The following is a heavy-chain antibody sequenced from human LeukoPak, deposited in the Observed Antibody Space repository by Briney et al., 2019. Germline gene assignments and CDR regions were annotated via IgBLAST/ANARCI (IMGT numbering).Heavy chain of an antibody. J-gene: IGHJ6*03. Sequence: SETLSLTCTVSGGFISSGGYYWSWIRQPPGKGLEWIGYIYHSGSTYYNPSLKSRVTISVDRSKNQFSLKLSSVTAADTAVYYCARTGSYYYMDVWGKGTTVTVSS. D-gene: IGHD1-14*01. CDR3: ARTGSYYYMDV. V-gene: IGHV4-30-2*01. CDR2: IYHSGST. CDR1: GGFISSGGYY.